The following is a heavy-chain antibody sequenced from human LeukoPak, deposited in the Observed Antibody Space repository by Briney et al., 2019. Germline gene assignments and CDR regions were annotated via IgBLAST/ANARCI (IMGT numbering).Heavy chain of an antibody. CDR3: ARTSSGSYLWFDS. CDR1: GGSISSNNYY. D-gene: IGHD3-16*01. J-gene: IGHJ5*01. CDR2: IYYSGST. Sequence: SETLSLTCTVSGGSISSNNYYWGWMRQPPGKGLEWIGSIYYSGSTCYNPSLKSRVTISLDTSKNQFSLKVSSVTAADTAVYYCARTSSGSYLWFDSWGQGTLVSVSS. V-gene: IGHV4-39*01.